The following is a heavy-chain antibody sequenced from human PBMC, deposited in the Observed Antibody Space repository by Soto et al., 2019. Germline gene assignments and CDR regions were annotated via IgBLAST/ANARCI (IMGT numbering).Heavy chain of an antibody. J-gene: IGHJ4*02. Sequence: EMQLVESGGGLVQPGGSLRLSCVDSRFTFSGSWMAWVRQAPGRGLEWVANIKEDGSAKNYVASVKGRFTVSRDNSKNSLYLQMNSLRAEDTGVYYCTRDRAYNRFDYWGRGTLVTVSS. CDR1: RFTFSGSW. D-gene: IGHD1-1*01. V-gene: IGHV3-7*01. CDR2: IKEDGSAK. CDR3: TRDRAYNRFDY.